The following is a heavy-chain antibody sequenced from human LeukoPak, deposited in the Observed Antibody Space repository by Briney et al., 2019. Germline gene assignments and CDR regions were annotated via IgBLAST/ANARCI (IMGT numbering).Heavy chain of an antibody. CDR3: ARREYSSSSVDY. Sequence: PGGSLRLSCAASGFTFSDYYMSWIRQAPGKGLEWVSYISSGGSTMYYVDSAKGRFTISRDNAKNSLYLQMNSLRAEDTAVYYCARREYSSSSVDYWGQGTLVTVSS. CDR1: GFTFSDYY. J-gene: IGHJ4*02. CDR2: ISSGGSTM. V-gene: IGHV3-11*04. D-gene: IGHD6-6*01.